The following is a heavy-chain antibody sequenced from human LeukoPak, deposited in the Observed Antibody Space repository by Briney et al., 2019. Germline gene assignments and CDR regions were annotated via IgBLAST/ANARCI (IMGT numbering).Heavy chain of an antibody. V-gene: IGHV4-61*01. CDR2: IYYSGST. J-gene: IGHJ5*02. CDR3: ARSSAAAGWFDP. D-gene: IGHD6-13*01. CDR1: GGSVSSGSYY. Sequence: PSETLSLTCTVSGGSVSSGSYYWSWIRQPPGKGLEWIGYIYYSGSTNYNPSLKSRVTISVDTSKNQFSLKLSSVTAADTAVYYCARSSAAAGWFDPWGQGTLVTVSP.